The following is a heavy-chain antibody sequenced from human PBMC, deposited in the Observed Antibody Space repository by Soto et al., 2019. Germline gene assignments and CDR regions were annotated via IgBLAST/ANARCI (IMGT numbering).Heavy chain of an antibody. V-gene: IGHV1-2*02. CDR3: ARDPSSFLGRVYGMDV. Sequence: QVQHVQSGAEVKKPGDSVKVSCKASGYSFTGQYMHWVRRAPGQGLEWMGWVNLNTGGTDYAQEFQGSVTMTTATSIRLVYLQVTRLKFDDTAIYYCARDPSSFLGRVYGMDVWGQGTAVTVSS. CDR2: VNLNTGGT. J-gene: IGHJ6*02. CDR1: GYSFTGQY.